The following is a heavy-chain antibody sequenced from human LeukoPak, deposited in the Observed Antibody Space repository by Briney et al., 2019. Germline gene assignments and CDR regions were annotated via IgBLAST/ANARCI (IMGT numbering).Heavy chain of an antibody. CDR3: ATDSSGYAFDI. CDR2: IIPIFGTA. D-gene: IGHD3-22*01. Sequence: GASVKVSCKASGGTFSSYAISWVRQAPGQGLEWMGGIIPIFGTANYAQKFQGRVTITADESTSTAYMELSRLRSDDTAVYYCATDSSGYAFDIWGQGTMVTVSS. V-gene: IGHV1-69*13. CDR1: GGTFSSYA. J-gene: IGHJ3*02.